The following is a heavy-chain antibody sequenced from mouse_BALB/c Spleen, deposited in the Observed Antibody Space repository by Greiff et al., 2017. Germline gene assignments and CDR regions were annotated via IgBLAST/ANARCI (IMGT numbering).Heavy chain of an antibody. CDR2: IWAGGST. CDR3: ARDGEVRQFAY. V-gene: IGHV2-9*02. D-gene: IGHD2-14*01. CDR1: GFSLTSYG. Sequence: VHLVESGPGLVAPSQSLSITCTVSGFSLTSYGVHWVRQPPGKGLEWLGVIWAGGSTNYNSALMSRLSISKDNSKSQVFLKMNSLQTDDTAMYYCARDGEVRQFAYWGQGTLVTVSA. J-gene: IGHJ3*01.